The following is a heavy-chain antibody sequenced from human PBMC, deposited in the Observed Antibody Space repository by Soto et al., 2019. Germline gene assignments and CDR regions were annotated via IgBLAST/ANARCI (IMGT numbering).Heavy chain of an antibody. CDR3: ARALAVAGPDY. D-gene: IGHD6-19*01. J-gene: IGHJ4*02. V-gene: IGHV4-59*01. CDR2: IYYSGST. CDR1: GGSISSYY. Sequence: SETLSLTCTVSGGSISSYYWSWIRQPPGKGLEWIGYIYYSGSTNYNPSLKSRVTISVDTSKNQFSLKLSSVTAADTAVYYCARALAVAGPDYWGQGTLVTVSS.